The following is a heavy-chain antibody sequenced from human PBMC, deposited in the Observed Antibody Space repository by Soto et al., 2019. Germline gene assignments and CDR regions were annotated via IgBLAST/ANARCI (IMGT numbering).Heavy chain of an antibody. D-gene: IGHD2-21*02. CDR3: AKDLFCGGDCYTY. CDR2: ISGSGGST. J-gene: IGHJ4*02. Sequence: GGSLRLSCAASGFTFSSYAMSWVRQAPGKGLEWVSAISGSGGSTYYADSVKGRLTISRDNSKNTLYLQMNSLRAEDTAVYYCAKDLFCGGDCYTYWGQGTLVTVSS. CDR1: GFTFSSYA. V-gene: IGHV3-23*01.